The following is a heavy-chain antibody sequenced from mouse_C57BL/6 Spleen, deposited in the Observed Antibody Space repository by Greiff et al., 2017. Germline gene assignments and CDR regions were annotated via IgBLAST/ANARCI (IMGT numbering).Heavy chain of an antibody. D-gene: IGHD4-1*01. CDR2: INPSNGGT. CDR1: GYTFTSYW. J-gene: IGHJ4*01. V-gene: IGHV1-53*01. Sequence: QVQLQQPGTELVKPGASVKLSCKASGYTFTSYWMHWVKQRPGQGLEWIGNINPSNGGTTYNQKFKAKATLTVDKSSSTAYMQLKSLTSEDSAVYYCARPRNWDDYAMDYWGQGTSVTVSS. CDR3: ARPRNWDDYAMDY.